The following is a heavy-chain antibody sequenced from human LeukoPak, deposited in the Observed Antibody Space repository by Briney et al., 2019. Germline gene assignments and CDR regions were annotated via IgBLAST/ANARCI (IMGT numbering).Heavy chain of an antibody. D-gene: IGHD6-13*01. V-gene: IGHV4-4*08. CDR2: IYSSGIT. CDR3: ARQGDNSRWYVWFDP. CDR1: GGSISGYY. J-gene: IGHJ5*02. Sequence: PSETLSLTCTVSGGSISGYYWSWIPQPPGKGLEWIGYIYSSGITNYNPSLKSRVTISLDSSKNQFSLKLRSLTAADTAVYYCARQGDNSRWYVWFDPWGQGTLVTVS.